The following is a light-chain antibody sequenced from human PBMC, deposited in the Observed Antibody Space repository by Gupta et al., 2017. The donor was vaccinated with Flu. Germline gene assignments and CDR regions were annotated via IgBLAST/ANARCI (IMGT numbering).Light chain of an antibody. CDR3: AAWDISLSVYV. Sequence: QSVLAQPLTTSDTPGQRVTISCSANTPNIGINTVNWYQHLPGTAPKLLIYSDYQRPSGVPDRFSASKSGTSASLAISGLQSEDEADYYCAAWDISLSVYVFGTGTKVTVL. V-gene: IGLV1-44*01. CDR1: TPNIGINT. J-gene: IGLJ1*01. CDR2: SDY.